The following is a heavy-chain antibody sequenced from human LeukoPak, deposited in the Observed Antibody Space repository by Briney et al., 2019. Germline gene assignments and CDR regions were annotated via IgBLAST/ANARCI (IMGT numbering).Heavy chain of an antibody. D-gene: IGHD6-19*01. CDR1: GYTFTRYW. CDR2: IYPGDSDT. CDR3: VRTSGWYSSWFDP. V-gene: IGHV5-51*01. Sequence: GESLKISCKGSGYTFTRYWIGWVRQMPGKGLEWMAIIYPGDSDTRYSPSFQGQVTISVDKSLTTAYMQWSSLKASDTAIYYCVRTSGWYSSWFDPWGQGTLVTVSS. J-gene: IGHJ5*02.